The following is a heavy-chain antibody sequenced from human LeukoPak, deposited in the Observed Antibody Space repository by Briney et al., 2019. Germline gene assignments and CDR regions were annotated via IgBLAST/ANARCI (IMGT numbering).Heavy chain of an antibody. CDR3: AKDLVRIAVAGMGPIDY. J-gene: IGHJ4*02. D-gene: IGHD6-19*01. Sequence: PGGSLRLSCAASGFTFSSYAMSWVRQAPGKGLEWVSAISGSGGSTYYADSVKGRFTISRDNSKNTLYLQMNSLRAEDTAVYYCAKDLVRIAVAGMGPIDYWGQGTLVTVSS. V-gene: IGHV3-23*01. CDR2: ISGSGGST. CDR1: GFTFSSYA.